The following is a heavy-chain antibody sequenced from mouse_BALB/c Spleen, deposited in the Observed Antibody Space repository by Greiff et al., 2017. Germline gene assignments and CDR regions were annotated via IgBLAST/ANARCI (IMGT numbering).Heavy chain of an antibody. D-gene: IGHD1-1*01. V-gene: IGHV5-6-5*01. J-gene: IGHJ2*01. Sequence: EVKLMESGGGLVKPGGSLKLSCAASGFTFSSYAMSWVRQTPENRLEWVASISSGGSTYYQDSVKGRFTISRDNARNILYLQMSSLRSVDTAMYYCARGVTTVVYYFDYWGQGTTLTVSS. CDR2: ISSGGST. CDR3: ARGVTTVVYYFDY. CDR1: GFTFSSYA.